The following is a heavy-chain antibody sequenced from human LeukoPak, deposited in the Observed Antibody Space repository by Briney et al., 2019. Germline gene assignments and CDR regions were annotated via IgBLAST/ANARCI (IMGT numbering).Heavy chain of an antibody. CDR1: GYTFTGYY. CDR2: INPNSGGT. Sequence: ASVKVSCKASGYTFTGYYMHWVRQAPGQGLEWMGWINPNSGGTNYAQKFRGRVTMTRDTSISTAYMELSRLSPDDTAVYYCARGTAAGVSSPNYWGQGTLVTVSS. CDR3: ARGTAAGVSSPNY. V-gene: IGHV1-2*02. D-gene: IGHD6-25*01. J-gene: IGHJ4*02.